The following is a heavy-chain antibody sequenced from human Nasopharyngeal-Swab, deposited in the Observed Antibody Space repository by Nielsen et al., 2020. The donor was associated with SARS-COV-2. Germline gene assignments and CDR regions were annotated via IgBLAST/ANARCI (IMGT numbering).Heavy chain of an antibody. CDR1: GFTFSSYE. V-gene: IGHV3-48*03. CDR2: ISSSGSTI. CDR3: ARLYYYDSSGYYYDYYYGMDV. Sequence: LKISCAASGFTFSSYEMNWVRQAPGKGLEWVSYISSSGSTIYYADSVKGRFTISRDNAKNSLYLQMNSLRAEDTAVYYCARLYYYDSSGYYYDYYYGMDVWGQGTTVTVSS. J-gene: IGHJ6*02. D-gene: IGHD3-22*01.